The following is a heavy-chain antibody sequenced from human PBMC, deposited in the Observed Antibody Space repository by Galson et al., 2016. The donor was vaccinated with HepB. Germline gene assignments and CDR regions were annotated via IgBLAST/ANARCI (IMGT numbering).Heavy chain of an antibody. V-gene: IGHV4-59*01. CDR2: IYYSGST. J-gene: IGHJ5*02. Sequence: ETLSLTCTVSGGSISSYYWSWIRQPPGKGLEWIGYIYYSGSTNYNPSLKSRVTISVDTSKNQFSLKLSSVTAAATAVYYCARSLLGYCSSTRCHGAWFDPWGQGTLVTVSS. CDR1: GGSISSYY. CDR3: ARSLLGYCSSTRCHGAWFDP. D-gene: IGHD2-2*01.